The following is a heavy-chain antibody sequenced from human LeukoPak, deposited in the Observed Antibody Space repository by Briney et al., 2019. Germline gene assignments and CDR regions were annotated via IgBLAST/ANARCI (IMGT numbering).Heavy chain of an antibody. V-gene: IGHV1-46*01. D-gene: IGHD3-3*01. CDR2: INPSGGST. Sequence: GASVKVSCKASGYTFTSYGINWVRQAPGQGLEWMGIINPSGGSTSYAQKFQGRVTMTRDTSTSTVYMELSSLRSEDTAVYYCARGGYDFWSGYFQELKGYYYGMDVWGQGTTVTVSS. J-gene: IGHJ6*02. CDR1: GYTFTSYG. CDR3: ARGGYDFWSGYFQELKGYYYGMDV.